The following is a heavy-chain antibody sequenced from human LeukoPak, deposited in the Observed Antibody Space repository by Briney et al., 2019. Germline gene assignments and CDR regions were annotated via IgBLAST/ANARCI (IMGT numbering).Heavy chain of an antibody. CDR2: ISYDGSNK. CDR3: ARDLIVVVPAAIKAGSDWFDP. D-gene: IGHD2-2*01. CDR1: GFTFSSYA. V-gene: IGHV3-30*04. Sequence: PGGSLRLSCAVSGFTFSSYAMHWVRQAPGKGLEWVAVISYDGSNKYYADSVKGRFTISRDNSKNTLYLQMNSLRAEDTAVYYCARDLIVVVPAAIKAGSDWFDPWGQGTLVTVSS. J-gene: IGHJ5*02.